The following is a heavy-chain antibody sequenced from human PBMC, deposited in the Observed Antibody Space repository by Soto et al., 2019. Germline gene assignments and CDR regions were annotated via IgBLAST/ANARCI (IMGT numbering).Heavy chain of an antibody. CDR1: GFTFSSYA. Sequence: EVQLLESGGGLVQPGGSLRLSCAASGFTFSSYAMAWVRQAPGTGLECVSVIDGSGGDTSFADSAKGRFSISRDNSKKMLYLHMNSLRAEDTATYYCAKEMVAAAYVETSPFDLWGQRNLVTVSA. J-gene: IGHJ4*02. CDR2: IDGSGGDT. V-gene: IGHV3-23*01. CDR3: AKEMVAAAYVETSPFDL. D-gene: IGHD2-15*01.